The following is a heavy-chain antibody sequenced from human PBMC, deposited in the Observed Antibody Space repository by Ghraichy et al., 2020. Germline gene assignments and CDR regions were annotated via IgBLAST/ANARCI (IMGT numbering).Heavy chain of an antibody. CDR2: IYYSGST. J-gene: IGHJ3*02. D-gene: IGHD5-18*01. V-gene: IGHV4-59*01. Sequence: SQTLSITFTVSGGSISSYYWSWIRQPPGKGLEWIGYIYYSGSTNYNPSLKSRVTISVDTSKNQFSLKLSSVTAADTAVDYCARVESTDTAMVMAVDIWGQGTMVTVSS. CDR3: ARVESTDTAMVMAVDI. CDR1: GGSISSYY.